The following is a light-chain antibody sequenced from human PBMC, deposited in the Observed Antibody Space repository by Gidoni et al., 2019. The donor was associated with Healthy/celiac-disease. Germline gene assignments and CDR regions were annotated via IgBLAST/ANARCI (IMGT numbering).Light chain of an antibody. CDR1: IRECGGYNY. CDR3: CSYAGSYTFVV. V-gene: IGLV2-11*01. CDR2: DVS. J-gene: IGLJ2*01. Sequence: QSALTQPRSVSGSPGQSVTISCTGTIRECGGYNYVSWYQQHPGQAPKLLIYDVSKRPSGVPDRFSGSKSANASSLTISGLQSEDESDYYCCSYAGSYTFVVFGGGTKLTVL.